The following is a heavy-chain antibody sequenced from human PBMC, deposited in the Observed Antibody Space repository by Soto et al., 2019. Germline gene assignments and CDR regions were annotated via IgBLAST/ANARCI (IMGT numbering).Heavy chain of an antibody. Sequence: QVQLQESGPGLVKPSQTLSLTCTVSGGSISSGGYYWSWIRQHPGKGLEWIGYIYYSGSTYNNPSLKSRVTISVDTSKNQFSLKLSSVTAADTAVYYCARAEASSSWTLGWFDPWGQGTLVTVSS. CDR2: IYYSGST. D-gene: IGHD6-13*01. J-gene: IGHJ5*02. CDR3: ARAEASSSWTLGWFDP. V-gene: IGHV4-31*03. CDR1: GGSISSGGYY.